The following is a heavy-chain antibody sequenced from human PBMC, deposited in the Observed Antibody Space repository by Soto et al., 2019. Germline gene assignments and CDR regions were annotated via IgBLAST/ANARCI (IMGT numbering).Heavy chain of an antibody. CDR2: ISAYNGNT. CDR1: GYTFTSYG. Sequence: ASVKVSCKASGYTFTSYGISWVRQAPGQGLEWMGWISAYNGNTNYAQKLQGRVTMTTDTSTSTAYMELRSLRSDDTAVYYCARAVMGPGYNWNDPYYYCYMDVWGKGTTVTVSS. J-gene: IGHJ6*03. D-gene: IGHD1-1*01. V-gene: IGHV1-18*01. CDR3: ARAVMGPGYNWNDPYYYCYMDV.